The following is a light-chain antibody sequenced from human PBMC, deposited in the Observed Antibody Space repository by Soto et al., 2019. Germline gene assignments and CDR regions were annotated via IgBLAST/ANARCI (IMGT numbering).Light chain of an antibody. V-gene: IGKV1-39*01. CDR2: AAS. CDR3: QQTYNMPRT. CDR1: QSISRH. Sequence: DIQMTQSPSSLSASLGDRVTITCRASQSISRHLNWYQQKPGKAPRLLIYAASSLQSGVPSRFSGSGSVTDFILTITSLQPEDSATYYCQQTYNMPRTFGPGTKVD. J-gene: IGKJ3*01.